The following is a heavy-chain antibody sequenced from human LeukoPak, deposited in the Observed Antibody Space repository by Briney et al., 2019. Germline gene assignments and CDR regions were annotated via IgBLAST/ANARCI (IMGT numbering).Heavy chain of an antibody. CDR2: TYYRSKWYS. CDR3: ARDSRAGYSLPLDL. D-gene: IGHD2-15*01. J-gene: IGHJ5*02. V-gene: IGHV6-1*01. CDR1: GVSVSSNSVA. Sequence: QTLSLTCAISGVSVSSNSVAWNWIRQAPSRGLEWLGRTYYRSKWYSDYAVSVKSRITINADTSKNQVSLQLNSVTPDDTAVYYCARDSRAGYSLPLDLWGQGALVTVSS.